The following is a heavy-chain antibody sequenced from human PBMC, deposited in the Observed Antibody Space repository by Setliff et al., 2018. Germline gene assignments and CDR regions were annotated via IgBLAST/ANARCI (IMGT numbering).Heavy chain of an antibody. Sequence: ASVKVSCKASGYTFIGYYMYWVRQAPGQGLEWMGRINPNSGGTEYAQKFKDRVTMTRDTSITTVYMDLSSLKSDDTAVYYCARGTDYHGSGSYWAKDVWGKGTTVTVSS. V-gene: IGHV1-2*06. D-gene: IGHD3-10*01. CDR1: GYTFIGYY. CDR2: INPNSGGT. J-gene: IGHJ6*04. CDR3: ARGTDYHGSGSYWAKDV.